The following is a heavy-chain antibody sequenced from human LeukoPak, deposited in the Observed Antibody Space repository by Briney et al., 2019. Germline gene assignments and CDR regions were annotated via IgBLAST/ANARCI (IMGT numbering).Heavy chain of an antibody. CDR3: AKGGLRQQLVWARIYYFDY. V-gene: IGHV3-23*01. CDR1: GFTSSSYA. J-gene: IGHJ4*02. CDR2: ISGSGGST. D-gene: IGHD6-13*01. Sequence: PGGSLRLSCAASGFTSSSYAMSWVRQAPGKGLEWVSAISGSGGSTYYADSVKGRFTISRDNSKNTLYLQMNSLRAEDTAVYYCAKGGLRQQLVWARIYYFDYWGQGTLVTVSS.